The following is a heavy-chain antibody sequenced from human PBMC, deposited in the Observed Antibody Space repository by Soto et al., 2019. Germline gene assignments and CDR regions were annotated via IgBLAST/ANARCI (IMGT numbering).Heavy chain of an antibody. J-gene: IGHJ6*02. Sequence: PGDSLKISCKGSGYSFTSYWIGWVRQMPGKGLEWMGIIYPGDSDTRYSPSFQGQVTISADKSISTAYLQWSSLKASDTAMYYCARQDIVVVPAAIGSGYYYYGMDVWGQGPTVTVSS. V-gene: IGHV5-51*01. CDR2: IYPGDSDT. D-gene: IGHD2-2*01. CDR3: ARQDIVVVPAAIGSGYYYYGMDV. CDR1: GYSFTSYW.